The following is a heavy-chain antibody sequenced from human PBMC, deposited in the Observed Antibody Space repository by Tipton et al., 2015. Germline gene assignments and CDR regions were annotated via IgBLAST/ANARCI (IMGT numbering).Heavy chain of an antibody. CDR1: GYSISSGYY. Sequence: TLSLTCDVSGYSISSGYYWSWIRQPPGKGLEWIGSFFHSGNTFHNPSLRSRVIISVDTSKTQFSLKMSSVTASDTAVYYCARARGRHGGLFDYWGQGSLVTVSS. V-gene: IGHV4-38-2*01. CDR3: ARARGRHGGLFDY. J-gene: IGHJ4*02. CDR2: FFHSGNT. D-gene: IGHD4-23*01.